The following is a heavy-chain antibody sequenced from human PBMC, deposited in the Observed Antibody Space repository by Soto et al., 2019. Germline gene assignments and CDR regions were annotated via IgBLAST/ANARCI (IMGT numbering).Heavy chain of an antibody. Sequence: SETLSLTCAVYGGSFSGYYWSWIRQPPGKGLEWIGEINHSGTTNYNPSLKSRVTISVDTSKNQFSLKLNSVTAADTAVFYCARVTRGEHILTFSLRGMDVWGQGTTVTV. CDR2: INHSGTT. CDR3: ARVTRGEHILTFSLRGMDV. J-gene: IGHJ6*02. CDR1: GGSFSGYY. D-gene: IGHD3-10*01. V-gene: IGHV4-34*01.